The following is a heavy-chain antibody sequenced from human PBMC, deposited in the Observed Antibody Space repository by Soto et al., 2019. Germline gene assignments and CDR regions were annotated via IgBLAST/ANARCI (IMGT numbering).Heavy chain of an antibody. CDR1: GFTFSSYA. J-gene: IGHJ4*02. D-gene: IGHD6-13*01. CDR3: ARAKAGIAAAGMFDY. V-gene: IGHV3-23*01. Sequence: EVQLLESGGGLVQPGGSLRPSCAASGFTFSSYAMSWVRQAPGKGLEWVSAISGSGGSTYYADSVKGRFTISRDNSKNTLYLQMNSLRAEDTAVYYCARAKAGIAAAGMFDYWGQGTLVTVSS. CDR2: ISGSGGST.